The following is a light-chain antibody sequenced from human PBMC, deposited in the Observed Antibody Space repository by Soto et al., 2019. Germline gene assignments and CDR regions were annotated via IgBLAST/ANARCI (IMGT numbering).Light chain of an antibody. Sequence: DIQMTQSPSSLSASVGDRVTITCRASQGISSYLNWYRQKPGKTPKFLIYSASILQSGVPSRFSGSGSGTEFTLTISSLQTDDFSTYYCQQYHSYWTFGQGTKVDIK. CDR1: QGISSY. CDR3: QQYHSYWT. J-gene: IGKJ1*01. CDR2: SAS. V-gene: IGKV1-16*01.